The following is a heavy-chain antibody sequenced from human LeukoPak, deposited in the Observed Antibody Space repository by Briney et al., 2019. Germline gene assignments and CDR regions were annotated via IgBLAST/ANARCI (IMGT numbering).Heavy chain of an antibody. CDR2: ISSSGDNT. J-gene: IGHJ4*02. V-gene: IGHV3-23*01. D-gene: IGHD2-8*01. CDR1: GFTFSTYA. Sequence: GGSLRLSCAASGFTFSTYAMGWVRQALGKGLEWVSAISSSGDNTYYADSVKGQFTISRDNSKNTLDLQMNSLRAEDTAMYHCAKVKALDAVASYFDYWGQGTLVTVSS. CDR3: AKVKALDAVASYFDY.